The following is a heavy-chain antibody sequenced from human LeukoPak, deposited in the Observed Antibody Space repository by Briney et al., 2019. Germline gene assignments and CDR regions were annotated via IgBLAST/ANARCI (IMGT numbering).Heavy chain of an antibody. CDR3: AQFVDAYGSPDY. V-gene: IGHV4-4*02. D-gene: IGHD3-10*01. J-gene: IGHJ4*02. Sequence: SETLSLTCVVSGGSISNNNWWTWVRQPPGKGLEWIGEIHHSGSTNYSPSLKSRVTISIDKSKSQFSLNLRSVTAADTAVYYCAQFVDAYGSPDYWGQGTLVTVSP. CDR1: GGSISNNNW. CDR2: IHHSGST.